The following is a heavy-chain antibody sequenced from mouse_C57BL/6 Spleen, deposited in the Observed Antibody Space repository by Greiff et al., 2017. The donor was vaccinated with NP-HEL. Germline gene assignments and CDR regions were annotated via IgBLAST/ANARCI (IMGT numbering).Heavy chain of an antibody. CDR3: ARWDYYGSSYGYFDY. D-gene: IGHD1-1*01. V-gene: IGHV1-66*01. CDR2: IYPGSGNT. Sequence: VQLQQSGPELVKPGASVKISCKASGYSFTSYYIHWVKQRPGQGLEWIGWIYPGSGNTKYNEKFKGKATLTADTSSSTAYMQLSSLTSEDSAVYYCARWDYYGSSYGYFDYWGQGTTLTVSS. J-gene: IGHJ2*01. CDR1: GYSFTSYY.